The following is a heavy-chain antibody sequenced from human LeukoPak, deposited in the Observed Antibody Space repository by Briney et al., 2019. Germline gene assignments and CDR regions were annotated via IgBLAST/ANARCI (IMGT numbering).Heavy chain of an antibody. CDR2: IIPILGIA. CDR3: ARATILGYCSSTSCYRSWFDP. D-gene: IGHD2-2*01. Sequence: SVKVSCKASGGTFSSYAISWVRQAPGQGLEWMGRIIPILGIANYAQKFQGRVTITADESTSTAYMELSSLRSEDTAVYYCARATILGYCSSTSCYRSWFDPWGQGTLVTVSS. V-gene: IGHV1-69*04. CDR1: GGTFSSYA. J-gene: IGHJ5*02.